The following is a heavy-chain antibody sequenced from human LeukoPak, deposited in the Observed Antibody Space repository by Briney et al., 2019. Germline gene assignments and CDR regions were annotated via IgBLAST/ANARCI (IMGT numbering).Heavy chain of an antibody. J-gene: IGHJ6*03. V-gene: IGHV4-38-2*02. Sequence: SETLSLTCTVSGYSISSGYYWGWIRQPPGKGLEWIGSIYHSGSTYYNPSLKSRVAISVDTSKNQFSLKLSSVTAADTAVYYCARADYSSTWSHDYYYMDVWGKGTTVTVSS. D-gene: IGHD6-13*01. CDR2: IYHSGST. CDR3: ARADYSSTWSHDYYYMDV. CDR1: GYSISSGYY.